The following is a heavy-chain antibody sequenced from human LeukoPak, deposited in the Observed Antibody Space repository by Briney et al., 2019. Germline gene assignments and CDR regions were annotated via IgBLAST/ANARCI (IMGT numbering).Heavy chain of an antibody. CDR3: ARAAAEPYYYYGMDV. D-gene: IGHD6-13*01. J-gene: IGHJ6*04. CDR1: GFTFSSYS. Sequence: GGSLRPSCAASGFTFSSYSMNWVRQAPGKGLEWVSSISSSSSYIYYADSVKGRFTISRDNAKNSLYLQMNSLRAEDTAVYYCARAAAEPYYYYGMDVWGKGTTVTVSS. CDR2: ISSSSSYI. V-gene: IGHV3-21*01.